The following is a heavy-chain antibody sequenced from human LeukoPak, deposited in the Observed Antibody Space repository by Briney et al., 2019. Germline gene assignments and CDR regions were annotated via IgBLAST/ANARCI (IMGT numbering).Heavy chain of an antibody. J-gene: IGHJ4*02. CDR1: GFTFSDHY. CDR3: ARSASGRPVDY. V-gene: IGHV3-72*01. Sequence: GGSLRLSCAASGFTFSDHYMDWVRQAPGKGLEWVGRAGNKANSYTTQYAASVKGRFTISRNDSKNSLYLQMNSLKTEDTAVYYCARSASGRPVDYWGQGTLVTVSS. CDR2: AGNKANSYTT. D-gene: IGHD3-10*01.